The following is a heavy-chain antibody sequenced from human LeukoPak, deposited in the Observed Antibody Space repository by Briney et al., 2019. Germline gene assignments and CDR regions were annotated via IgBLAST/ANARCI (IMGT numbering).Heavy chain of an antibody. CDR1: GSTFSIYE. CDR3: AKGAGIVGATAYYYYYYMDV. J-gene: IGHJ6*03. V-gene: IGHV3-64*01. Sequence: GGSLRLSCAASGSTFSIYEMNWVRQAPGKGLEYVSAISSNGGSTYYANSVKGRFTISRDNSKNTLYLQMGSLRAEDMAVYYCAKGAGIVGATAYYYYYYMDVWGKGTTVTVSS. CDR2: ISSNGGST. D-gene: IGHD1-26*01.